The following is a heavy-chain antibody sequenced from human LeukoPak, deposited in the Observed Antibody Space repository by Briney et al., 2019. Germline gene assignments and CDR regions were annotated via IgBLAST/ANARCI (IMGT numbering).Heavy chain of an antibody. J-gene: IGHJ3*02. Sequence: PGGSLRLSCAASGFTFSSYGMSWVRQAPGKGLEWVSAISGSRGSTYYADSVKGRFTISRDNSKNTLYLQMNSLRAEDTAVYYCAKAPYYDILTGYHNDAFDIWGQGTMVTVSS. CDR3: AKAPYYDILTGYHNDAFDI. CDR2: ISGSRGST. D-gene: IGHD3-9*01. V-gene: IGHV3-23*01. CDR1: GFTFSSYG.